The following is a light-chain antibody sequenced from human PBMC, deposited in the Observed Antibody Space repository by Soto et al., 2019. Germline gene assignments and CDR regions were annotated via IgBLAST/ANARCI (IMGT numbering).Light chain of an antibody. J-gene: IGKJ5*01. CDR2: GAS. Sequence: DIQMTQSPSSLSASVGDRVTITCRASPNINNYLNCYQQKPGKAPKLLIYGASNLQGGVPSRFSGGRSGTDFTLTISSLQPEDFTTHDCQQSYSTPSITFGHGTRRAIK. CDR1: PNINNY. CDR3: QQSYSTPSIT. V-gene: IGKV1-39*01.